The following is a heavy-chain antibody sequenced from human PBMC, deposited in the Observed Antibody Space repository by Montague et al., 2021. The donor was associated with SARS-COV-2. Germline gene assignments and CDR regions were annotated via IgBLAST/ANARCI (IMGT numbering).Heavy chain of an antibody. D-gene: IGHD3-9*01. J-gene: IGHJ4*02. CDR3: AKAPWGSDWYYFDY. CDR2: VDWSSGFF. V-gene: IGHV3-9*01. CDR1: GFTFSSYE. Sequence: SLRLSCAASGFTFSSYEMNWVRQAPGAGLEWVAGVDWSSGFFAYADSVRGRFTISRDNTKNSLYLQMNSLKVEDTALYYCAKAPWGSDWYYFDYWGQGTLVTVSS.